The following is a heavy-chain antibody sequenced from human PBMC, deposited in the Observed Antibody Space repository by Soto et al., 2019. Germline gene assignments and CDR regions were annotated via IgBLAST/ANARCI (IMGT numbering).Heavy chain of an antibody. D-gene: IGHD3-22*01. CDR1: GFTFDDYA. J-gene: IGHJ4*02. CDR2: ISWNSGSI. V-gene: IGHV3-9*01. CDR3: AKDLEYDSSGYYGGNFDY. Sequence: GGSLRLSCAASGFTFDDYAMHWVLQAPGKGLEWVSGISWNSGSIGYADSVKGRFTISRDNAKNSLYLQMNSLRAEDTALYYCAKDLEYDSSGYYGGNFDYWGQGTLVTVSS.